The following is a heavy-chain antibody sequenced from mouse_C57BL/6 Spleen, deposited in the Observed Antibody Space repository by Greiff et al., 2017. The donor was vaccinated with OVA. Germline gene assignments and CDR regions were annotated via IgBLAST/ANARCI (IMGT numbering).Heavy chain of an antibody. CDR3: ASGSSPFDY. V-gene: IGHV5-17*01. D-gene: IGHD1-1*01. CDR1: GFTFSDYG. J-gene: IGHJ2*01. Sequence: EVKLMESGGGLVKPGGSLKLSCAASGFTFSDYGMHWVSQAPEKGLEWVAYISSGSSTIYYADTVKGRFTISRDNAKNTLFLQMTSLRSEDTAMYYCASGSSPFDYWGQGTTLTVSS. CDR2: ISSGSSTI.